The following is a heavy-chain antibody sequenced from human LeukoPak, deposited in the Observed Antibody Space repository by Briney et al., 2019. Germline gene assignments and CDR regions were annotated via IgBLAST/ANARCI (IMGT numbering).Heavy chain of an antibody. CDR3: ARKATVKLGYCSGGSCYPRPFDP. D-gene: IGHD2-15*01. V-gene: IGHV1-46*01. CDR1: GYTFTGYY. CDR2: ISASGSNT. J-gene: IGHJ5*02. Sequence: ASLKVSCKASGYTFTGYYMHWVRQAPGQGLEWMGIISASGSNTSYAQKFQGRLTMTRDTSTSTVYVELSSLRSEDTAVYYCARKATVKLGYCSGGSCYPRPFDPWGQGTLVTASS.